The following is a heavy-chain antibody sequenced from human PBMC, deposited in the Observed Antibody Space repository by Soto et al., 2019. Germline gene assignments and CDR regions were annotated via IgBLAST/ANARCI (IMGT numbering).Heavy chain of an antibody. CDR1: GFTFSSYD. J-gene: IGHJ4*02. D-gene: IGHD1-26*01. CDR3: AKDLVGGSSSFDY. V-gene: IGHV3-30*18. CDR2: ISYQGSNK. Sequence: GGSLRLSCAASGFTFSSYDMHWVRQAPGKGLEWVAVISYQGSNKYYADSVKGRFTISRDNSKKTLYLQMNSLRAEDTAVYYCAKDLVGGSSSFDYWGQGTLVTVSS.